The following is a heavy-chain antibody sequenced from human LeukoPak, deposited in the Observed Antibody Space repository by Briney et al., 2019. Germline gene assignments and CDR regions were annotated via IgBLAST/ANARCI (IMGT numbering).Heavy chain of an antibody. V-gene: IGHV3-49*04. Sequence: PGRSLRLSCTASGFTFGDYAMSWVRQAPGKGLEWVGFIRSKAYGGTTEYAASVKGRFTISRDDPKSIAYLQMNSLKTEDTAVYYCTTPWYYDYVWGSYPLWGQGTLVTVSS. CDR1: GFTFGDYA. J-gene: IGHJ4*02. D-gene: IGHD3-16*02. CDR3: TTPWYYDYVWGSYPL. CDR2: IRSKAYGGTT.